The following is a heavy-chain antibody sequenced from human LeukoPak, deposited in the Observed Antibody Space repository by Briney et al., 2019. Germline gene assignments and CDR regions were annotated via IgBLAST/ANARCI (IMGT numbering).Heavy chain of an antibody. V-gene: IGHV3-23*01. CDR1: GFTFSSYA. CDR2: ISGSGGST. J-gene: IGHJ6*03. CDR3: AKSWWLYRYYMDV. D-gene: IGHD3-22*01. Sequence: PGGSLRPSCAASGFTFSSYAMSWVRQAPGKGLEWVSAISGSGGSTYYADSVKGRFTISRDNSKNTLYLQMNSLRAEDTAVYYCAKSWWLYRYYMDVWGKGTTVTVSS.